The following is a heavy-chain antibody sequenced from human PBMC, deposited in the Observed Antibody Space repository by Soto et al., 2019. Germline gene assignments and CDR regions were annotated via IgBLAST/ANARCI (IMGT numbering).Heavy chain of an antibody. CDR2: IHPGGDT. CDR1: GFTVSDNS. J-gene: IGHJ5*02. Sequence: EVQLVQTGGDLIQPGGSLRLSCAASGFTVSDNSMSWVRQAPGKGLEWVSSIHPGGDTFYADSVKGRFSFSRDISKNTVYLQMNRLRLEDTAVYYCTRGLDQFKIRFDPWGQGTLVTVSS. V-gene: IGHV3-53*02. CDR3: TRGLDQFKIRFDP.